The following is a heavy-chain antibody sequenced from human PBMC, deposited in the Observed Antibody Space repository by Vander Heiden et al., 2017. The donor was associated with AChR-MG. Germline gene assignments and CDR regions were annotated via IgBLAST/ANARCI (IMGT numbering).Heavy chain of an antibody. D-gene: IGHD2-15*01. CDR2: TRNKAKGYTT. V-gene: IGHV3-72*01. CDR3: GRVSCRGDRCYSDWFDP. CDR1: GFTFSDHY. J-gene: IGHJ5*02. Sequence: EVQLVESGGGLVQPGGSLRLSCAASGFTFSDHYMDWVRQAPGKGLEWVGRTRNKAKGYTTEYAASVKGRVTISRDDSKNSLYLQMNSLKTEDTAVYYCGRVSCRGDRCYSDWFDPWGQGTLVTVSS.